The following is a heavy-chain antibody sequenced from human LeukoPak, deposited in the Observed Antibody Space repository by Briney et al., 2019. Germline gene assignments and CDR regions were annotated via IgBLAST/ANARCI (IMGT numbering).Heavy chain of an antibody. Sequence: PSQTLSLTCTVSGGSISSGGYFWTWIRQQPGKGLEWIGYIYYSGSTYYNPSLKSRVTISVDTSKNQFSLKLSSVTAADTAVYYCARAPYSSSSVDYWGQGTLVTASS. CDR3: ARAPYSSSSVDY. D-gene: IGHD6-6*01. CDR2: IYYSGST. V-gene: IGHV4-31*03. CDR1: GGSISSGGYF. J-gene: IGHJ4*02.